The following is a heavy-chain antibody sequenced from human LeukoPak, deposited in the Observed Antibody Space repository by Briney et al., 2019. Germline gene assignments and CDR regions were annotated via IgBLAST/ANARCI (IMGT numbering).Heavy chain of an antibody. D-gene: IGHD2-15*01. CDR2: MNPNSGNT. CDR1: GYSFTSYD. Sequence: ASVKVSCKGSGYSFTSYDINWVRQGTGQGLEWVGWMNPNSGNTGYAQEVQVRVTITRNTAISKAYMDLSSLRFESRAVYYCARDLGGVAATDAFDIWGQGTMVTVSS. V-gene: IGHV1-8*03. CDR3: ARDLGGVAATDAFDI. J-gene: IGHJ3*02.